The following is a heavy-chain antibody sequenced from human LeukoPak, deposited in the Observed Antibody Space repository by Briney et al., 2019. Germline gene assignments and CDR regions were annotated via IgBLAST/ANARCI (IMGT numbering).Heavy chain of an antibody. CDR1: GGSFSGYY. V-gene: IGHV4-34*01. Sequence: SETLSLTCAVYGGSFSGYYWSWIRQPPGKGLEWIGEIKHSGSTNYNPSLKSRVTISVDTSKTQFSLKLSSVTAADTAVYYCARSRLHPIIFDYWGQGTLVTVSS. D-gene: IGHD5-24*01. J-gene: IGHJ4*02. CDR2: IKHSGST. CDR3: ARSRLHPIIFDY.